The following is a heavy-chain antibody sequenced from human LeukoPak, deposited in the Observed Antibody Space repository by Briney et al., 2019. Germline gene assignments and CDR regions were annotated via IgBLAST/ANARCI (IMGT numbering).Heavy chain of an antibody. J-gene: IGHJ6*02. V-gene: IGHV3-66*01. CDR2: IYSGGST. CDR3: ARAPGYCSSTSCYTYYYYYGMDV. CDR1: GFTFSSYA. Sequence: GGSLRLSCAASGFTFSSYAMSWVRQAPGKGLEWVSVIYSGGSTYYADSVKGRFTISRDNSKNTLYLQMNSLRAEDTAVYYCARAPGYCSSTSCYTYYYYYGMDVWGQGTTVTVSS. D-gene: IGHD2-2*02.